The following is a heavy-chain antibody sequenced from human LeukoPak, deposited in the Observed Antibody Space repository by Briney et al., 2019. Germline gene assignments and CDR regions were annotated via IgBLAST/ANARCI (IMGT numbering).Heavy chain of an antibody. D-gene: IGHD2-15*01. CDR2: IYYSGST. CDR3: ARDRQGYCSGGSCYSRWFDP. CDR1: GGSVSSGSYY. V-gene: IGHV4-61*01. J-gene: IGHJ5*02. Sequence: SETLSLTCTVSGGSVSSGSYYWSWIRQPPGKGLEWIGYIYYSGSTNYNPSLKSRVTISADTSKNQFPLKLSSVTAADTAVYYCARDRQGYCSGGSCYSRWFDPWGQGTLVTVSS.